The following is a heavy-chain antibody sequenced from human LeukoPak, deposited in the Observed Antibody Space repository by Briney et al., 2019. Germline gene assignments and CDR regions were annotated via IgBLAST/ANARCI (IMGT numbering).Heavy chain of an antibody. Sequence: GGSLRLSCAASGFTFSTYAMSWVRQTPEKGLEWVSAISGSGGSTYYADSVKGRFTISRDNSKNTLYLQMNSLRAEDTAVYNCAKDRGFGEYFPFFYWGQGTLVTVSS. J-gene: IGHJ4*02. CDR1: GFTFSTYA. CDR2: ISGSGGST. V-gene: IGHV3-23*01. CDR3: AKDRGFGEYFPFFY. D-gene: IGHD3-10*01.